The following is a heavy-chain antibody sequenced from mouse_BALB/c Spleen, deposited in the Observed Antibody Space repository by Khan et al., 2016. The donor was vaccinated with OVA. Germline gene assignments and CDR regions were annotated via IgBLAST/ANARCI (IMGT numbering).Heavy chain of an antibody. CDR1: GYTFTTYT. D-gene: IGHD2-14*01. J-gene: IGHJ3*01. CDR3: AREGAYYRSDGWFAY. CDR2: IIPSNDYT. Sequence: QVQLQQSGAELARPGASVKMSCKASGYTFTTYTIHWVKQRPGQGLEWIGYIIPSNDYTNYNQKFKDRATLTADKSSSTAYMQLSSLHSEDSAVYYCAREGAYYRSDGWFAYWGQGTLVTVSA. V-gene: IGHV1-4*01.